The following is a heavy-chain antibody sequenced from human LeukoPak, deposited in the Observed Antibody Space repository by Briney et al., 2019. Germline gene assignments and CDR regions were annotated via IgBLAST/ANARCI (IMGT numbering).Heavy chain of an antibody. V-gene: IGHV3-33*01. CDR3: ARVPKPFYNWNDGWGLDY. D-gene: IGHD1-20*01. Sequence: GGSLRLSCAASGFTFSSYGMHWVRQAPGKGLEWVAVIWYDGSNKYYADSVKGRFTISRDNSKNTLYLQMNSLRAEATAVYYCARVPKPFYNWNDGWGLDYWGQGTLVTVSS. CDR2: IWYDGSNK. J-gene: IGHJ4*02. CDR1: GFTFSSYG.